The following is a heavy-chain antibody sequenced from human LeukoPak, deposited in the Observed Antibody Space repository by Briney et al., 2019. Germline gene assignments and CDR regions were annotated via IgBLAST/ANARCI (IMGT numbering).Heavy chain of an antibody. CDR1: GFTFSSYE. V-gene: IGHV3-48*03. Sequence: PGGSLRLSCAASGFTFSSYEMNWVRQAPGKGLEWVAYITGSGRSIYYPDSVKGRFTVSRDNAKNSLFPQMNSLRPEDTALYYCAREGTDDNFDFWGQGTLVTVSS. CDR3: AREGTDDNFDF. D-gene: IGHD3-10*01. J-gene: IGHJ4*02. CDR2: ITGSGRSI.